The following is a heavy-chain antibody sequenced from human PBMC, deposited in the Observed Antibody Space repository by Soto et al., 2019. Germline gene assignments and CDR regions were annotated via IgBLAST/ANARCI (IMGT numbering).Heavy chain of an antibody. D-gene: IGHD6-13*01. CDR2: ISYDGSNK. CDR3: AKERGAAGAFFWFDP. J-gene: IGHJ5*02. V-gene: IGHV3-30*18. CDR1: GFTFSSYG. Sequence: QVQLVESGGGVVQPGRSLRLSCAASGFTFSSYGMHWVRQAPGKGLEWVAVISYDGSNKYYADSVKGRFTISRDNSKNTLYVQMNSRRDEDTAVYYCAKERGAAGAFFWFDPWGQGTLVTVSS.